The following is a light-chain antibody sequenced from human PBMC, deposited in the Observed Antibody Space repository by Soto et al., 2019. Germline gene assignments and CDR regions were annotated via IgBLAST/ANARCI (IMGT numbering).Light chain of an antibody. CDR2: DTS. CDR1: QSVSSSY. CDR3: QHYGTSAL. V-gene: IGKV3-20*01. J-gene: IGKJ3*01. Sequence: EIVLTQSPGTLSLSPGERATLSCRASQSVSSSYLAWYQQKPGQAPRLLLYDTSDRATGIPDSFSASGSGTDFTLTISRLEPEDFAVYYCQHYGTSALFGPVTKVYIK.